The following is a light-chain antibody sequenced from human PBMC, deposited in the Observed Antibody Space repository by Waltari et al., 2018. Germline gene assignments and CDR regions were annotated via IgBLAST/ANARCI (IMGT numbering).Light chain of an antibody. CDR3: HQYNYWPPAYT. CDR1: RNVGSS. Sequence: EVVLTQSPGALSVSPGESATLSCRASRNVGSSLAWYQQTPGQAPRLLVYDAKNRATVVPARFSGSGYGTQFTLTISSLQSEDFGVYYCHQYNYWPPAYTFGQGTKLEIK. J-gene: IGKJ2*01. CDR2: DAK. V-gene: IGKV3-15*01.